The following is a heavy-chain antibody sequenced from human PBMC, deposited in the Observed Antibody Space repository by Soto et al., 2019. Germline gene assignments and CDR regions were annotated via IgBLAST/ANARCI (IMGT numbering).Heavy chain of an antibody. J-gene: IGHJ5*02. V-gene: IGHV4-39*01. CDR1: GGSISSSSYY. Sequence: LSLTCTVSGGSISSSSYYWGWIRQPPGKGLEWIGSIYYSGSTYYNPSLKSRVTISVDTSKNQFSLKLSSVTAADTAVYYCARHSSYNWNYVFLKYNWFDPWGQGTLVTVST. CDR2: IYYSGST. CDR3: ARHSSYNWNYVFLKYNWFDP. D-gene: IGHD1-7*01.